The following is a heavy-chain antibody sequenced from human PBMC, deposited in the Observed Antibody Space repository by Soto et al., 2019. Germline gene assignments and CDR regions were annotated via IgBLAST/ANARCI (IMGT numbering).Heavy chain of an antibody. D-gene: IGHD6-6*01. J-gene: IGHJ4*02. V-gene: IGHV5-51*01. CDR3: ARTVSSSAGPFDY. CDR1: GYSFTSYW. CDR2: IYPGDSDT. Sequence: PGESLKISCKGSGYSFTSYWIGWVRQMPGKGLEWMGIIYPGDSDTRYSPSFQGQVTISADKSISTAYLQWSSLRASDTAMYYCARTVSSSAGPFDYWGQGTLVTVSS.